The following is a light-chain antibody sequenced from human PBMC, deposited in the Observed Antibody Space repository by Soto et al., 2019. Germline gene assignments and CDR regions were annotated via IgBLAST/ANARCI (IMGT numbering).Light chain of an antibody. J-gene: IGLJ2*01. CDR3: QSFDSSLRGVL. CDR1: SSNIGAGYD. V-gene: IGLV1-40*01. Sequence: QSVLTQPPSVSGAPGQTVTISCTGSSSNIGAGYDVHWYRQVAGTVPKVLIYADTNRPSGVPGRFSASKSGASASLTIAGLQAEDGADYYCQSFDSSLRGVLFGGGTKLTVL. CDR2: ADT.